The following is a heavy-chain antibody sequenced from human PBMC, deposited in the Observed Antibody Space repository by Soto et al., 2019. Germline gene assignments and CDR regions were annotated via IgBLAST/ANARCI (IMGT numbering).Heavy chain of an antibody. CDR3: ATFITIFGRDPNWFDP. CDR2: FDPEDGET. Sequence: ASVKVSCKVSGYTLTELSMHWVRQAPGKGLEWMGGFDPEDGETIYAQKFQGRVTMTEDTSTDTAYMELSSLRSEDTAVYYCATFITIFGRDPNWFDPWGQGTLVTVS. J-gene: IGHJ5*02. D-gene: IGHD3-3*01. V-gene: IGHV1-24*01. CDR1: GYTLTELS.